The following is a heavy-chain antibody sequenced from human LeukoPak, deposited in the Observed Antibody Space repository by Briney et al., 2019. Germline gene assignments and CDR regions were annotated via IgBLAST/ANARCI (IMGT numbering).Heavy chain of an antibody. CDR1: GFTFSSYA. J-gene: IGHJ4*02. Sequence: GGSLRLSCAASGFTFSSYAMSWVRQAPGKGREWVSAISGSGGSTYYADSVKGRFTISRDNSKNTLYLQMNSLRAEDTAVYYCAKCYYDSSGYYPFDYWGQGTLVTVSS. D-gene: IGHD3-22*01. V-gene: IGHV3-23*01. CDR2: ISGSGGST. CDR3: AKCYYDSSGYYPFDY.